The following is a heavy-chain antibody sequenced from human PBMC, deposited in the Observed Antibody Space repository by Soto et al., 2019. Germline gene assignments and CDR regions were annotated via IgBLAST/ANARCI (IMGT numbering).Heavy chain of an antibody. J-gene: IGHJ4*02. CDR3: ARDRGWSCFPN. CDR1: GFTFSSYS. CDR2: ISSSSGYI. D-gene: IGHD2-15*01. V-gene: IGHV3-21*01. Sequence: EVQLVESGGGLVKPGGSLRLSCAASGFTFSSYSMNWVRQAPGKGLEWVSSISSSSGYIYYADSVKGRFTISRDNAKNSLYLQMNSLRAEDTAVYYCARDRGWSCFPNWGQGTLVTVSS.